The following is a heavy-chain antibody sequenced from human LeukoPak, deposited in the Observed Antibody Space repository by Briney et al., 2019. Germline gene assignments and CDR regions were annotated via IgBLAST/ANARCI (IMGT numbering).Heavy chain of an antibody. CDR2: ISSSGSTI. J-gene: IGHJ4*02. V-gene: IGHV3-11*01. CDR3: ARAAPDSSGWFLDYFDY. Sequence: GGSLRLSCAASGFTFSDYYMSWIRQAPGKGLEWVSYISSSGSTIYYADSVKGRFTISRDNAKNSVYLQMNSLRAEDTALYYCARAAPDSSGWFLDYFDYWGQGTLVTVSS. CDR1: GFTFSDYY. D-gene: IGHD6-19*01.